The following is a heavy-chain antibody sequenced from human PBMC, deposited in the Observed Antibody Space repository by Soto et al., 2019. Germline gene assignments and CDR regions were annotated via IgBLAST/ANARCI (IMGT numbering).Heavy chain of an antibody. V-gene: IGHV1-46*01. Sequence: QVQLVQSGAEVKKPGASVKVSCKASGYTFTSYYMHWVRQAPGQGLEWMGIINPSGGSTSYAQKFQGRVTMTRDTSTSTVYMELSSLRSEDTAVYYCARLRYSSSGVDYYYYYGMDVWGQGTTVTVSS. CDR3: ARLRYSSSGVDYYYYYGMDV. D-gene: IGHD6-13*01. J-gene: IGHJ6*02. CDR2: INPSGGST. CDR1: GYTFTSYY.